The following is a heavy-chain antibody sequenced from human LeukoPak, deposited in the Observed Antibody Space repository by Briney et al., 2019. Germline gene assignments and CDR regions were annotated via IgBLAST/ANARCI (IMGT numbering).Heavy chain of an antibody. CDR1: GGSMSNYY. CDR2: IYSSGST. D-gene: IGHD5-24*01. Sequence: SETLSLTCNVSGGSMSNYYWSWNRQPAGKGLEWIGRIYSSGSTNYNPSLKSRVTMSVDTSKNQFSLQLISVTAADTAVYYCARNGYNYRDFDYWGQGTLVTVSS. J-gene: IGHJ4*02. V-gene: IGHV4-4*07. CDR3: ARNGYNYRDFDY.